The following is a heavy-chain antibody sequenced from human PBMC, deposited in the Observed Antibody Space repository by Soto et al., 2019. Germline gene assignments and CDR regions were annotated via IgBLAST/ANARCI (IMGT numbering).Heavy chain of an antibody. CDR3: ARDPLAYCGGDCRTFDY. Sequence: QVQLVESGGGVVQPGRSLRLSCAASGFTFSSYAMHWVRQAPGKGLEWVAVISYDGSNKYYADSVKGRFTISRDNSKNTLYLQMNSLRAEDKAVYYCARDPLAYCGGDCRTFDYWGQGTLVTVSS. J-gene: IGHJ4*02. D-gene: IGHD2-21*02. CDR1: GFTFSSYA. CDR2: ISYDGSNK. V-gene: IGHV3-30-3*01.